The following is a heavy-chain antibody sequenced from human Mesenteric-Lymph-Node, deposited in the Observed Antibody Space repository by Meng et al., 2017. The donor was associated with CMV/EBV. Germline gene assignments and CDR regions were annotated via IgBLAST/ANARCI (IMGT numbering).Heavy chain of an antibody. D-gene: IGHD2-2*02. V-gene: IGHV3-30*04. CDR1: GFTFSSYA. Sequence: GGSLRLSCAASGFTFSSYAMHWVRQAPGKGLEWVAVISYDGSNKYYPDSVKGRLKGRFTISRDNSKNTLYLQMNSLIAEDTAVYYCARDLTPTAPHCSSTSCYKSLAESPPFYGMDVWGQGTTVTVSS. CDR3: ARDLTPTAPHCSSTSCYKSLAESPPFYGMDV. CDR2: ISYDGSNK. J-gene: IGHJ6*02.